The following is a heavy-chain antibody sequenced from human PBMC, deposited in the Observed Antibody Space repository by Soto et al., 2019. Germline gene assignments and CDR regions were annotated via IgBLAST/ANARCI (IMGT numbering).Heavy chain of an antibody. Sequence: ASVKVSCKASGYTFTGYYMHWVRQAPGQGLEWMGWINPNSGGTNYAQKFQGRLTMTRDTSISTAYMELSRLRSDDTAVYYCARWGVWGSSWYGGWFDPWGQGTLVTVSS. CDR3: ARWGVWGSSWYGGWFDP. CDR1: GYTFTGYY. CDR2: INPNSGGT. V-gene: IGHV1-2*02. J-gene: IGHJ5*02. D-gene: IGHD6-13*01.